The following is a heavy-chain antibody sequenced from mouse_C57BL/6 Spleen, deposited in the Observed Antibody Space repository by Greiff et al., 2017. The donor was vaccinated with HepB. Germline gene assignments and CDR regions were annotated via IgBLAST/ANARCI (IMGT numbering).Heavy chain of an antibody. CDR2: IYPRDGST. D-gene: IGHD3-2*02. CDR3: ARSDSSGYGFAY. V-gene: IGHV1-85*01. Sequence: QVQLKESGPELVKPGASVKLSCKASGYSLTSYDINWVQQRPGQGLAWIGGIYPRDGSTKYNAKFKVKATLTVDTSSRTSYMEHHSLTSEDSAVYFCARSDSSGYGFAYWGQGTLVTVSA. CDR1: GYSLTSYD. J-gene: IGHJ3*01.